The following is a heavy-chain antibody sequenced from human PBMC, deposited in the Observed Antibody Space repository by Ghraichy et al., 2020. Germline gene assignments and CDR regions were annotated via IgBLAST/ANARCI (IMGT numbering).Heavy chain of an antibody. Sequence: GESLNISCAASGFTFSSYAMSWVRQAPGKGLEWVSAISGSGGSTYYADSVKGRFTISRDNSKNTLYLQMNSLRAEDTAVYYCAKRLVVALRGYYYYGMDVWGQGTTVTVSS. CDR2: ISGSGGST. CDR3: AKRLVVALRGYYYYGMDV. CDR1: GFTFSSYA. V-gene: IGHV3-23*01. D-gene: IGHD3-22*01. J-gene: IGHJ6*02.